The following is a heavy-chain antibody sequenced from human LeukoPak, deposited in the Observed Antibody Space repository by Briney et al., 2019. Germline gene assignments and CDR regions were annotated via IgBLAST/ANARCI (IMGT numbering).Heavy chain of an antibody. CDR2: INHSGRT. CDR1: GGSFSGYY. D-gene: IGHD5-18*01. Sequence: PSETLSLTCGVYGGSFSGYYWSWIRQPPGKGLEWIGEINHSGRTNYTPSLKSRVTISVDTSKNQFSLRLSSVTAADTAVYYCARGPVQLWSGFDPWGQGTLVTVSS. V-gene: IGHV4-34*01. CDR3: ARGPVQLWSGFDP. J-gene: IGHJ5*02.